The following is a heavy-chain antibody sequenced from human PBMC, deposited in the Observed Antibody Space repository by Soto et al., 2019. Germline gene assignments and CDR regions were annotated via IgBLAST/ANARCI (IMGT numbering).Heavy chain of an antibody. CDR1: GGSVSSGSYY. CDR2: IYYSGST. CDR3: ARYGMATMGPDY. D-gene: IGHD5-12*01. J-gene: IGHJ4*02. Sequence: PSETLSLTCTVSGGSVSSGSYYWSWIRQPPGKGLEWIGYIYYSGSTNYNPSLKSRVTISVDTSKNQFSLKLSSVTAADTAVYYCARYGMATMGPDYWGQGTLVTVAS. V-gene: IGHV4-61*01.